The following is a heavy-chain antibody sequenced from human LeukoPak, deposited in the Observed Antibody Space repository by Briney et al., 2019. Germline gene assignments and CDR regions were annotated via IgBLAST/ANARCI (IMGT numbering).Heavy chain of an antibody. CDR2: MNPNSGNT. D-gene: IGHD3-16*01. CDR3: ARVVMITFRTGLYYYYYYGMDV. V-gene: IGHV1-8*01. Sequence: GASVKVSCKASGYTFTSYDINWVRQATGQGLEWMGWMNPNSGNTGYAQKFQGRVTMTRNTSISTAYMELSSLRSEDTAVYYCARVVMITFRTGLYYYYYYGMDVWGQGTTVTVSS. J-gene: IGHJ6*02. CDR1: GYTFTSYD.